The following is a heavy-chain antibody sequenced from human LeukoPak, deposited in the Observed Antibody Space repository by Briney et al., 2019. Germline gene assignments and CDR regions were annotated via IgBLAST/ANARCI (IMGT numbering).Heavy chain of an antibody. D-gene: IGHD2-21*02. V-gene: IGHV4-4*07. J-gene: IGHJ5*02. Sequence: SETLSLTCTVSGGSISSYYWSWIRQPAGKGLEWIGRIYTSGSTNYNPSLKSRVTMSVDTSKNQFSLKLSSVTAADTAVYYCASLGYCGGDCYSPNNWFDPWGQGTLVTVSS. CDR3: ASLGYCGGDCYSPNNWFDP. CDR2: IYTSGST. CDR1: GGSISSYY.